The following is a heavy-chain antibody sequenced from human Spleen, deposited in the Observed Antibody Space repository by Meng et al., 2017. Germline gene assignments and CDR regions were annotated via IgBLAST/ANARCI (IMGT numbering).Heavy chain of an antibody. CDR1: GDSSSSRDYY. D-gene: IGHD1/OR15-1a*01. Sequence: QPQRQESGPGRVKPAETLSLPWSVSGDSSSSRDYYWGWIRQSTGKGLEWVGVVGHSACTYYTPSLESRVTVSVDTSRSQFSLELTSVPAADTAVYYCVRSRAWVRTGFDPWGQGTLVTVSS. CDR2: VGHSACT. CDR3: VRSRAWVRTGFDP. V-gene: IGHV4-39*01. J-gene: IGHJ5*02.